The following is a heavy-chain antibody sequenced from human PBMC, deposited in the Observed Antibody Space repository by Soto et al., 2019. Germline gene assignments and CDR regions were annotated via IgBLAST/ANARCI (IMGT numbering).Heavy chain of an antibody. Sequence: SEPLSLTCTVFNYSISSGYYWGWIRQSPGEGLEWIVSMYHSGTTYYNPSLKSRVTMSIDTSKNQFSLKLTSVTSADTAVYFCARVAFGPIDYWGQGTLVTVSS. V-gene: IGHV4-38-2*02. CDR1: NYSISSGYY. CDR2: MYHSGTT. CDR3: ARVAFGPIDY. J-gene: IGHJ4*02. D-gene: IGHD3-16*01.